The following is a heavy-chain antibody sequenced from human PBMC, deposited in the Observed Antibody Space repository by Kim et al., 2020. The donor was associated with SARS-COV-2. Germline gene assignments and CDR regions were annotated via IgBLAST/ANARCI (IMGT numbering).Heavy chain of an antibody. CDR3: ARVRPRGGYYHYYAMDV. J-gene: IGHJ6*02. V-gene: IGHV7-4-1*02. Sequence: ASVKVSCKASGYTFTTYAMNWVRQAPGQGLEWMGWINTNTGNPTYAQGFTGRFVFSLDTSGSTAYLQISSLKAEDTAVYYCARVRPRGGYYHYYAMDVWGQGTTVTVSS. D-gene: IGHD2-15*01. CDR1: GYTFTTYA. CDR2: INTNTGNP.